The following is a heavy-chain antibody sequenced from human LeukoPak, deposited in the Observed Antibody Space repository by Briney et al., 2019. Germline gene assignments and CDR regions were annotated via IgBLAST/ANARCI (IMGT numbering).Heavy chain of an antibody. Sequence: GASVKVSCKVSGYTLTELSMHWVRQAPGKGLEWMGSFDPEDGETIYAQKFQGRVTMTEDTSTDTAYMELSSLRSEDTAEYYCATAGFVVVPAAITYLDYWGQGTLVTVSS. CDR2: FDPEDGET. D-gene: IGHD2-2*02. CDR1: GYTLTELS. CDR3: ATAGFVVVPAAITYLDY. J-gene: IGHJ4*02. V-gene: IGHV1-24*01.